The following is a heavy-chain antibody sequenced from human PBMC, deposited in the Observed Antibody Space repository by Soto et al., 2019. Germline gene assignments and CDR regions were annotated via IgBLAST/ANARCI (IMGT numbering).Heavy chain of an antibody. D-gene: IGHD2-2*02. CDR3: ARVVVPAAIFSPFDY. CDR1: GFTFSSYV. J-gene: IGHJ4*02. V-gene: IGHV3-23*01. CDR2: ISGSGGST. Sequence: GGSLRLSCAASGFTFSSYVMSWVRQAPGKGLEWVSAISGSGGSTYYADSVKGRFTISRDNSKNTLYLQMNSLRAEDTAVYYCARVVVPAAIFSPFDYWGQGTLVTVSS.